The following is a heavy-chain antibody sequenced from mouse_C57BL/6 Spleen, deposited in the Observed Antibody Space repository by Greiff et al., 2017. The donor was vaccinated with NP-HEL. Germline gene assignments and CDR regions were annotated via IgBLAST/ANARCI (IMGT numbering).Heavy chain of an antibody. Sequence: VMLVESGPGILQSSQTLSLTCSFSGFSLSTSGMGVSWNRQPSGKGLEWLAHIYWDDDKRYNPALKRRLTISKDTSRNQVFLKITSVDTADTATYYCARDSNYEYFDVWGTGTTVTVSS. D-gene: IGHD2-5*01. CDR3: ARDSNYEYFDV. CDR1: GFSLSTSGMG. CDR2: IYWDDDK. J-gene: IGHJ1*03. V-gene: IGHV8-12*01.